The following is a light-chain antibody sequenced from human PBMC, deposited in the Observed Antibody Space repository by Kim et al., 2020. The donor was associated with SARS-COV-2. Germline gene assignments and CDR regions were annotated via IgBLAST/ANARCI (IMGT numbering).Light chain of an antibody. CDR1: NIGSKS. Sequence: SYELTQPPSVSVAPGKTARITCGGNNIGSKSVHWYQQKPGQASVLVIYYDSDHPSGIPERFSGSNSGNTATLSISRVAAGDEADYYCQVWESSSDHFYVFGTGTKVAVL. CDR3: QVWESSSDHFYV. CDR2: YDS. V-gene: IGLV3-21*01. J-gene: IGLJ1*01.